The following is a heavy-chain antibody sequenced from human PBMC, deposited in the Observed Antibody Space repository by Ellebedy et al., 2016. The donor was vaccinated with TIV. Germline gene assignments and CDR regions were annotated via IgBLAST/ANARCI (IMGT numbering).Heavy chain of an antibody. CDR1: GGSLSTYY. V-gene: IGHV4-59*01. CDR3: ARSNDYYDDNTGYRNWFDP. J-gene: IGHJ5*02. D-gene: IGHD3-22*01. CDR2: IHYSGST. Sequence: MPSETLSLTCTVSGGSLSTYYWSWIRQPPGKGLEWIGYIHYSGSTNYNPSLKSRVTISVDTSKNEFSLKLSSVTAADTAVYFCARSNDYYDDNTGYRNWFDPWGQGTLVTVSA.